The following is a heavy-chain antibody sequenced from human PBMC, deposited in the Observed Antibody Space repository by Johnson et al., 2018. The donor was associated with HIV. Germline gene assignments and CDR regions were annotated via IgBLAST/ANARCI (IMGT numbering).Heavy chain of an antibody. D-gene: IGHD4-23*01. CDR1: GFTFSSYD. CDR2: IGTAGDT. Sequence: MLLVESGGGLVQPGGSLRLSCAASGFTFSSYDMHWVRQATGKGLEWVSAIGTAGDTYYPGSVKGRFTISRENAKNSLYLQMNSLRAEDTAVYYCARRMVVTPGAFDIWGQGTMVTVSS. CDR3: ARRMVVTPGAFDI. J-gene: IGHJ3*02. V-gene: IGHV3-13*01.